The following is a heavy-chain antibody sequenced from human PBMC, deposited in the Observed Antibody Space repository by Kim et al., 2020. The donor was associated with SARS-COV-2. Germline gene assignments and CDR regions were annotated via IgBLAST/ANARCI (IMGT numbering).Heavy chain of an antibody. CDR3: ASRYGSGSWGVLDY. CDR1: GGSFSGYY. D-gene: IGHD3-10*01. Sequence: SETLSLTCAVYGGSFSGYYWSWIRQPPGKGLEWIGEINHSGSTNYNPSLKSRVTISVDTSKNQFSLKLSSVTAADTAVYYCASRYGSGSWGVLDYWGQGTLVTVSS. J-gene: IGHJ4*02. V-gene: IGHV4-34*01. CDR2: INHSGST.